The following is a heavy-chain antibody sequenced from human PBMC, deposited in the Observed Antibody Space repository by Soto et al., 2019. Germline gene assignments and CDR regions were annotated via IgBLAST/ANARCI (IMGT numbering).Heavy chain of an antibody. CDR1: GGSISSYY. J-gene: IGHJ6*02. V-gene: IGHV4-59*01. CDR3: ARNSYYYGMDV. CDR2: IYYSGST. Sequence: SETLSLTCTVSGGSISSYYWSWIRQPPGKGLEWIGYIYYSGSTNYNPSLKSRVTISVDTSKNQFSLKLSSVTAADTAVYYCARNSYYYGMDVWGQGTTVTVSS.